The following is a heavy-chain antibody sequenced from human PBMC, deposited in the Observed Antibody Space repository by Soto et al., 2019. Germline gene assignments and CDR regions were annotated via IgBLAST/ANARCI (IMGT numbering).Heavy chain of an antibody. V-gene: IGHV4-31*03. D-gene: IGHD2-2*01. CDR1: GGSISSGGYY. CDR3: ALVPAAQGDQYYYCMDV. Sequence: QVQLQESGPGLVKPSQTLSLTCTVSGGSISSGGYYWSWIRQHPGKGLEWIGYIYYSGSTYYNPSLKSRVTISVDTSKNQFSLKLSSVTAADTAGYYCALVPAAQGDQYYYCMDVWGKGTTVTVSS. CDR2: IYYSGST. J-gene: IGHJ6*03.